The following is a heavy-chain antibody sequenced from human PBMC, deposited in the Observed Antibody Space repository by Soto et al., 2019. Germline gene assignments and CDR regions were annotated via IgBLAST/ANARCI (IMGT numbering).Heavy chain of an antibody. CDR3: ARPVGYSYGYDAFDI. CDR1: GGSFSGYY. J-gene: IGHJ3*02. V-gene: IGHV4-34*01. D-gene: IGHD5-18*01. Sequence: SETLSLTCAVYGGSFSGYYWSWIRQPPGKGLECIGESNHSGSTNYNPSLKSRVTISVDTSKNQFSLKLSSVTAADTAVYYCARPVGYSYGYDAFDIWGQGTMVTVSS. CDR2: SNHSGST.